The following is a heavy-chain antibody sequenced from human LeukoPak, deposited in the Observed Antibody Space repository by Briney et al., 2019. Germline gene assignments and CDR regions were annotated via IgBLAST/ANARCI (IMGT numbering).Heavy chain of an antibody. CDR1: GGSISSYY. V-gene: IGHV4-59*08. CDR2: IYYSGST. J-gene: IGHJ5*02. Sequence: PSETLSPTCTVSGGSISSYYWSWIRQPPGKGLEWIGYIYYSGSTNYNPSLKSRVTISVDMSKNQFSLQLSSVTAADTAVYYCARQGATVSHWFDPWGQGTLVTVSS. D-gene: IGHD4-17*01. CDR3: ARQGATVSHWFDP.